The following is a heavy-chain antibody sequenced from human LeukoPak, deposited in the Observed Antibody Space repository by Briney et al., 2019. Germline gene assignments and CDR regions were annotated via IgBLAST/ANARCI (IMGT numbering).Heavy chain of an antibody. V-gene: IGHV4-39*01. Sequence: VKPSETLSLACIVSGCSVSNSGYYWGWIRQPPGRGLEWIGNISYSGKTFYNPSLKSRVTISADTTKNQLSLKLNSVTAADTAVYFCAMNDFWSGYYGHWGQGILVTVSS. CDR2: ISYSGKT. CDR1: GCSVSNSGYY. D-gene: IGHD3-3*01. J-gene: IGHJ4*02. CDR3: AMNDFWSGYYGH.